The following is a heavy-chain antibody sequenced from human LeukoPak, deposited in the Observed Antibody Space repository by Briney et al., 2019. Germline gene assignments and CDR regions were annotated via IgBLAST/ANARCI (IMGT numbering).Heavy chain of an antibody. CDR3: AKDGTYYYDSSGSN. D-gene: IGHD3-22*01. CDR2: ISGSGGST. J-gene: IGHJ4*02. V-gene: IGHV3-23*01. CDR1: GLTPSSYA. Sequence: RRSLRLSCAPSGLTPSSYAMSWVRQAPRTRREWVSAISGSGGSTYYADSVKGRFTISRDNSKNSLYLQMNSLRAEDTAVYYCAKDGTYYYDSSGSNWGQGTLVTVSS.